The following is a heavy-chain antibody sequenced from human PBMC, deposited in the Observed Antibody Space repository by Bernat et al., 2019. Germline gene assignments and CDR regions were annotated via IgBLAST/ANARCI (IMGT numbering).Heavy chain of an antibody. Sequence: EVQLVESGGGLVQPGRSLRLSCAASGFTFSNYSMNWVRQAPGKGLEWVAYISSSGSTIYYADSVKGRFTISRDNAKNSLNLQMNSLRAEDTAVYYCAGTLGYCSGGSFFNWFDPWGQGTLVTVSS. CDR3: AGTLGYCSGGSFFNWFDP. CDR2: ISSSGSTI. D-gene: IGHD2-15*01. CDR1: GFTFSNYS. J-gene: IGHJ5*02. V-gene: IGHV3-48*01.